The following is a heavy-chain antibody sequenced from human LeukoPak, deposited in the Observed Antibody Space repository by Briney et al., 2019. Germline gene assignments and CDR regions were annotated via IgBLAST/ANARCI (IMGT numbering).Heavy chain of an antibody. Sequence: GGSLRLSCAASGFTFSSYAMSWVRQAPGKGLEWVSAISGSGGSSYYADSVKGRFTISRDNSKNTPYLQMNSLRAEDTAVYYCAAATTVTTSYFDYWGQGTLVTVSS. J-gene: IGHJ4*02. CDR3: AAATTVTTSYFDY. CDR1: GFTFSSYA. D-gene: IGHD4-17*01. V-gene: IGHV3-23*01. CDR2: ISGSGGSS.